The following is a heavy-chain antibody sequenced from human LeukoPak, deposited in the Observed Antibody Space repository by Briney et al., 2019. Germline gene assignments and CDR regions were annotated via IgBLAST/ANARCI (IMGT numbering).Heavy chain of an antibody. CDR2: INQGGSEK. J-gene: IGHJ4*02. CDR1: GFTFSSYG. V-gene: IGHV3-7*01. D-gene: IGHD3-22*01. CDR3: LRENHDSGWSFDY. Sequence: PGGSLRLSCSAPGFTFSSYGMNWVRQAPGKGLEWVAYINQGGSEKYYVDSVKGRFTISRDNAKNSLYLEMNSLRAEDTAVYYCLRENHDSGWSFDYWGQGTLVTVSS.